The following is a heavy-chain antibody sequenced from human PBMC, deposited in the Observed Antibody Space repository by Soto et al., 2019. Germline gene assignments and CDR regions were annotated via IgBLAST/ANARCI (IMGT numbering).Heavy chain of an antibody. D-gene: IGHD6-19*01. CDR3: ARDGIAVAGISP. V-gene: IGHV4-34*01. CDR2: INHSGST. J-gene: IGHJ5*02. Sequence: SLTCAVYGGSFSGYYWGWIRQPPGKGLEWIGEINHSGSTNYNPSLKSRVTISVDTSKNQFSLKLSSVTAADTAVYYCARDGIAVAGISPWGQGTLVTVSS. CDR1: GGSFSGYY.